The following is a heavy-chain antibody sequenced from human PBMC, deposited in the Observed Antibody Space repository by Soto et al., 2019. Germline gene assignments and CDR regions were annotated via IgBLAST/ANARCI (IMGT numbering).Heavy chain of an antibody. D-gene: IGHD3-10*01. CDR3: ARDPVTMVFYGMDV. Sequence: PGGSLRLSCAASGFTFSSYSMNWVRQAPGKGLEWVSSISSSSSYIYYADSVKGRFTISRDNAKNSLYLQMNSLRAEDTAVYYCARDPVTMVFYGMDVWGQGTTVTVSS. J-gene: IGHJ6*02. CDR1: GFTFSSYS. CDR2: ISSSSSYI. V-gene: IGHV3-21*01.